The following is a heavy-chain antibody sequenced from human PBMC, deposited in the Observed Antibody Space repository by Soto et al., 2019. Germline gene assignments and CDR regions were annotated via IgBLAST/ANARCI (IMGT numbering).Heavy chain of an antibody. Sequence: QVQLVQSGAELKKPGSSVRVSCKISGDSFSSYAISWVRQAPGEGLEWVGGIIPIFETANYAQKFQGRVTITAVESTTTGYMEVTRLSPEDTAIFYCAASDSSSWQHDYWGQGTLITVSS. D-gene: IGHD6-13*01. CDR2: IIPIFETA. J-gene: IGHJ4*02. CDR1: GDSFSSYA. CDR3: AASDSSSWQHDY. V-gene: IGHV1-69*01.